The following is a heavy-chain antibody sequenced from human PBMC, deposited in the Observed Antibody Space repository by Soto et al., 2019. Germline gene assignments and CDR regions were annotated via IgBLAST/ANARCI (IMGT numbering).Heavy chain of an antibody. CDR2: INHSGST. D-gene: IGHD2-21*01. V-gene: IGHV4-34*01. Sequence: SVTLSLTCAIYGGSFGGYYCSWSCQPPGKGLEWIGEINHSGSTNYNPSLKSRVTISVDRSKNQFSLKLSSVTAADTAVYYCARGESVATIFGGLVPFHYWGQGTLVTVS. J-gene: IGHJ4*02. CDR1: GGSFGGYY. CDR3: ARGESVATIFGGLVPFHY.